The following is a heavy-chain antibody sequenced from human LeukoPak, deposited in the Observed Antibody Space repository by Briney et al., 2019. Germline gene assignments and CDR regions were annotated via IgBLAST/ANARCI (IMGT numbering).Heavy chain of an antibody. D-gene: IGHD3-3*01. J-gene: IGHJ6*03. V-gene: IGHV1-2*02. CDR2: INPNSGGT. Sequence: ASVKVSCKASGGTFNSYAISWVRQAPGQGLEWMGWINPNSGGTNYAQKSQGRVTMTRDTSISTAYMELSRLRSDDTAVYYCARDSYDFWGGYSRSYYYMDVWGKGTTVTVSS. CDR3: ARDSYDFWGGYSRSYYYMDV. CDR1: GGTFNSYA.